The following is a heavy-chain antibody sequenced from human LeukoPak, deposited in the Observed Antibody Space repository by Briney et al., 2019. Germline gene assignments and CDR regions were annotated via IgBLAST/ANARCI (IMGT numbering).Heavy chain of an antibody. CDR1: GGSISIYS. V-gene: IGHV4-4*09. Sequence: SETLSLTCTVSGGSISIYSWSWIRQPPGKGLEWIGYIYTSGSTNYNPSLQSRVTISADTSRSQFSLKLTSVTAADTAVYYCARQAYCGADCYSLDFWGQGTLVTVSS. CDR2: IYTSGST. CDR3: ARQAYCGADCYSLDF. D-gene: IGHD2-21*02. J-gene: IGHJ4*02.